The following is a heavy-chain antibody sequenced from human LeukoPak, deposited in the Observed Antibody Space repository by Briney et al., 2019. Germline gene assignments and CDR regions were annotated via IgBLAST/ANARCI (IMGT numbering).Heavy chain of an antibody. J-gene: IGHJ4*02. CDR1: GLTLSRYW. Sequence: GGSLRLSCAASGLTLSRYWMTWVRQAPGKGLEWVANINQDGNKKYYVDSVKGRFTISRDNAKNSLYLQMNSLRAEDTAVYYCARGTMFPYYFDYWGQGTLVTVSS. D-gene: IGHD3-10*02. V-gene: IGHV3-7*01. CDR3: ARGTMFPYYFDY. CDR2: INQDGNKK.